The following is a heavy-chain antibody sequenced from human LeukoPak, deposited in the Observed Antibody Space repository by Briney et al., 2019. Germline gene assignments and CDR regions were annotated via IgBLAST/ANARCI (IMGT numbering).Heavy chain of an antibody. Sequence: ASVKVSCKASGYSFTPYGISWVRQAPRQGLEWMGWISANNNNTDNVQKLQGRVTMTTDTSSSTAYMELRSLRSDDTAVYYCARALYHTFDYWGQGTLVTVSS. CDR1: GYSFTPYG. CDR3: ARALYHTFDY. V-gene: IGHV1-18*01. D-gene: IGHD2-2*01. J-gene: IGHJ4*02. CDR2: ISANNNNT.